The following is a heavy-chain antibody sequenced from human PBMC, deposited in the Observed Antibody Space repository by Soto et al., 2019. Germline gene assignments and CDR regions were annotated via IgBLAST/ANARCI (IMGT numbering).Heavy chain of an antibody. D-gene: IGHD5-12*01. CDR3: ARHAYSGYDNGEFDY. Sequence: QVQLQESGPGLVKPSETLSLTCTVSGGSISSYYWSWIRQPPGKGLEWIGYIYYSGSTNYNPSLKSRVTISVVTSKNQFSLKLSSVTAADTAVYYCARHAYSGYDNGEFDYWGQGTLVTVSS. CDR1: GGSISSYY. V-gene: IGHV4-59*08. CDR2: IYYSGST. J-gene: IGHJ4*02.